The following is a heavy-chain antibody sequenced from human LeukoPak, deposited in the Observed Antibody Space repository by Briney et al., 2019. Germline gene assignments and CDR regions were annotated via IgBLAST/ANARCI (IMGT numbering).Heavy chain of an antibody. CDR3: ARDRQGYSGYVYYFDY. Sequence: PSETLSLTCTVSGGSISSYYWSWIRQPAGKGLEWIGRIYTSGSTNYNPSLKSRVTISVDKSKNQFSLKLSSVTAADTAVCYCARDRQGYSGYVYYFDYWGQGTLVTVSS. J-gene: IGHJ4*02. V-gene: IGHV4-4*07. CDR2: IYTSGST. CDR1: GGSISSYY. D-gene: IGHD5-12*01.